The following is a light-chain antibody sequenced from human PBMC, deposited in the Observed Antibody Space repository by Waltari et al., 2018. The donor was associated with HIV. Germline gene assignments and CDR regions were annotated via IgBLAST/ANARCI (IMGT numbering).Light chain of an antibody. CDR2: DAS. CDR1: QDISNY. Sequence: DIQMTQSPSSLSASVGDRVTITCQASQDISNYLNWYQQKPGKAPKLLIYDASNLETGVPSRFSGSGSGTDFTFTISSLQPEDIATYYCQQYDNLPRRGPFGGGTKVEIK. V-gene: IGKV1-33*01. CDR3: QQYDNLPRRGP. J-gene: IGKJ4*01.